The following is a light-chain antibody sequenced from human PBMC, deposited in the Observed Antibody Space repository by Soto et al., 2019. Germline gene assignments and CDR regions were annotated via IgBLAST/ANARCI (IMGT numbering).Light chain of an antibody. CDR1: QSVSSSY. Sequence: EIVLTQSPGTLSLSPGERATLSCRASQSVSSSYLAWYQQKPGQAPRLLIYATSNRATGIPDRFSGSGSGADFTLTISRLEPEDFAVYYCQQYGNSPVFTFGPGTKVDIQ. CDR2: ATS. V-gene: IGKV3-20*01. J-gene: IGKJ3*01. CDR3: QQYGNSPVFT.